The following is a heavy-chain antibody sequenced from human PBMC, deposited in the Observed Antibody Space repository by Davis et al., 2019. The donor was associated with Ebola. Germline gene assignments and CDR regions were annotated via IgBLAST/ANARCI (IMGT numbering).Heavy chain of an antibody. Sequence: PGGSLRLSCAASGFTFDDYAMHWVRQAPGKGLEWVSGISWNSGSIGYADSVKGRFTISRDNAKNTLYLQMNSLRAEDTAVYYCARDPGTIPLRMDVWGQGTTVTVSS. V-gene: IGHV3-9*01. J-gene: IGHJ6*02. CDR1: GFTFDDYA. CDR3: ARDPGTIPLRMDV. D-gene: IGHD3-9*01. CDR2: ISWNSGSI.